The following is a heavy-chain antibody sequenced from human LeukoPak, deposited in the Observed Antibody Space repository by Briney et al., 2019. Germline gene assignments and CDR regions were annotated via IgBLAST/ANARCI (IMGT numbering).Heavy chain of an antibody. CDR2: INHSGST. V-gene: IGHV4-34*01. J-gene: IGHJ3*02. CDR3: ARRPNYYDILTGYFFRESRDAFDI. Sequence: SETLSLTCAVYGGSFSGYYWSWLRQPPGKGLEWIGEINHSGSTKYNPSLKSRVTISVDTSKTQFSLKLSSVTAADTAVYYCARRPNYYDILTGYFFRESRDAFDIWGQGTMVTVSS. CDR1: GGSFSGYY. D-gene: IGHD3-9*01.